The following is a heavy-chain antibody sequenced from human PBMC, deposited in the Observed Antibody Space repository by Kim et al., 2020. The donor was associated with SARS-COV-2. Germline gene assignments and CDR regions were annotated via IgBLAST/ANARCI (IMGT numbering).Heavy chain of an antibody. D-gene: IGHD3-10*01. V-gene: IGHV3-30*18. CDR1: RFTFSTYG. CDR2: ISYNGGKK. CDR3: AKDANYGDTTIFRFYYGMDV. Sequence: GGSLRLSCIASRFTFSTYGMHWVRQAPGKGLEWVSFISYNGGKKLYADSVKGRFAISRDNSNSRLYLQINSLRGDDTAVYYCAKDANYGDTTIFRFYYGMDVWGHGTTVTVSS. J-gene: IGHJ6*02.